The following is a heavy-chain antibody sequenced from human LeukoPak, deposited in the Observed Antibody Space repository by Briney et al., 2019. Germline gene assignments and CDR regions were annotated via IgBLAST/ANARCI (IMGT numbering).Heavy chain of an antibody. J-gene: IGHJ4*02. D-gene: IGHD6-19*01. CDR2: ISSSGSTI. CDR1: GFTFSDYY. CDR3: AKVARPRIAVAGTFVDY. V-gene: IGHV3-11*01. Sequence: GGSLRLSCAASGFTFSDYYMSWIRQAPGKGLEWVSYISSSGSTIYYADSVKGRFTISRDNAKNSLYLQMNSLRAEDTAVYYCAKVARPRIAVAGTFVDYWGQGTLVTVSS.